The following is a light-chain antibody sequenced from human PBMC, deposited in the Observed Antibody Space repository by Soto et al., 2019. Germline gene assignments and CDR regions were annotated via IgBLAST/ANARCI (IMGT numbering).Light chain of an antibody. Sequence: QSVLTQPPSVSGAPGQRVTISCTGSSSNLGAGHDVHWYQQFPGTAPKLLIYGNNNRPSGVPDRFSASKSGTSASLAITGLEAADEADYYGQSYDSSLSGAVFGGGTKLTVL. CDR1: SSNLGAGHD. J-gene: IGLJ2*01. CDR2: GNN. CDR3: QSYDSSLSGAV. V-gene: IGLV1-40*01.